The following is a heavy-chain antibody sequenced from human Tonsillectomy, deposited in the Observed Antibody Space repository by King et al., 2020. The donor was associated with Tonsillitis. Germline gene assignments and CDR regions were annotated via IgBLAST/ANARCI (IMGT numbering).Heavy chain of an antibody. V-gene: IGHV4-30-4*07. CDR3: ARGYCTNGICLDAFDI. Sequence: VQLQESGPGLVKPSQTLSLTCAVSGGSISSGDYSWSWFRQPPGKGLEWIGYIYYIGSTYHNPSLKSLVTISVDESKNQFSLQLTSVTAADTAVYYCARGYCTNGICLDAFDIWGQGTMVIVSS. D-gene: IGHD2-8*01. CDR1: GGSISSGDYS. CDR2: IYYIGST. J-gene: IGHJ3*02.